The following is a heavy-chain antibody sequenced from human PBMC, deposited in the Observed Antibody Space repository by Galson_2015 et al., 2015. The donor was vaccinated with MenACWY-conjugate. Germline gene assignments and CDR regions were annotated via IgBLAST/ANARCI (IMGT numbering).Heavy chain of an antibody. CDR1: GLTFGTYE. CDR3: VKDRWNRYNWSYAFDI. Sequence: SLRLSCAASGLTFGTYEMNWVRQAPGKGLKWISYISSSSSTIHYADSVKGRFTISRDNAKNSLYLQMNSLRAEDTAVYYCVKDRWNRYNWSYAFDIWGQGTMVTVP. CDR2: ISSSSSTI. J-gene: IGHJ3*02. D-gene: IGHD1-7*01. V-gene: IGHV3-48*03.